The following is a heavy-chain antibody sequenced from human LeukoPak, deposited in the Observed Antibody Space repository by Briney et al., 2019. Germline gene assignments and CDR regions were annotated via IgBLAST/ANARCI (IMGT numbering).Heavy chain of an antibody. CDR2: ISYDGSNK. CDR3: ARHGSGWYAGDY. CDR1: GFTFSSYG. D-gene: IGHD6-19*01. V-gene: IGHV3-30*03. Sequence: GGSLRLSCAASGFTFSSYGMHWVRQAPGKGLEWVAVISYDGSNKYYADSVKGRFTIPRDNSKNTLYLQMNSLRAEDTAVYYCARHGSGWYAGDYWGQGTLVTVSS. J-gene: IGHJ4*02.